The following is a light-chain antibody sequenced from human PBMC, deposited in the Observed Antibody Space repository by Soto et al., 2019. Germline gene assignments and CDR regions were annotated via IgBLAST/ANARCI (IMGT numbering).Light chain of an antibody. CDR1: NSDIGGYSY. CDR3: TSYTSRSTLGV. J-gene: IGLJ2*01. Sequence: QSALTQPASVSGSPGQSITISCTGSNSDIGGYSYVSWYQQDPGKAPKLMIYDVSNRPSGVSYRFSGSKSGNTASLTISGLQAEDEADYYCTSYTSRSTLGVFGGGTKLTVL. CDR2: DVS. V-gene: IGLV2-14*03.